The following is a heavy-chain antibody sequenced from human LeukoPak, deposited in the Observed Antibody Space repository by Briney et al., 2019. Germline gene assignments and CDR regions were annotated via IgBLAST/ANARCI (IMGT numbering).Heavy chain of an antibody. CDR2: MNPNSGNT. J-gene: IGHJ5*02. CDR1: GYTFTSYD. CDR3: ARSITMVRGVIDWFDP. D-gene: IGHD3-10*01. Sequence: ASVKVSCKASGYTFTSYDINWVRQATGQGLEWMGWMNPNSGNTGYAQKFQGRVIMTRNTSISTAYMELSSLRSEDTAVYYCARSITMVRGVIDWFDPWGQGTLVTVSS. V-gene: IGHV1-8*01.